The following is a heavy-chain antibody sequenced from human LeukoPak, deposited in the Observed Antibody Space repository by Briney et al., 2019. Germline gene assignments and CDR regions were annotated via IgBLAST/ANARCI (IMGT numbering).Heavy chain of an antibody. CDR2: INPSGGST. V-gene: IGHV1-46*01. CDR1: GYTFTSYY. CDR3: ARDRWGYYDSSGYPRAPGSFDI. Sequence: GASVKVSCKASGYTFTSYYMHWVRQAPGQGLEWMGIINPSGGSTSYAQKFQGRVTMTRDTSTSTVYMELSSLRSEDTAVYYCARDRWGYYDSSGYPRAPGSFDIWGQGTMVTVSS. J-gene: IGHJ3*02. D-gene: IGHD3-22*01.